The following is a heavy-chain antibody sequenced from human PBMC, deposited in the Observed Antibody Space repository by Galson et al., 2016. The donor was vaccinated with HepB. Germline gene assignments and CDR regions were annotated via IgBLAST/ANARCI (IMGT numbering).Heavy chain of an antibody. V-gene: IGHV4-31*03. CDR1: GGSINAGGYY. Sequence: TLSLTCTVSGGSINAGGYYWTWIRQHPGKGLEWLGFIFYTGHTYYNPALKSRLNISMDSSKNQFSLSLSSVTAADTAVYFCARERNYGNYPYNYGLDVLGHGTSVTVSS. J-gene: IGHJ6*02. CDR3: ARERNYGNYPYNYGLDV. CDR2: IFYTGHT. D-gene: IGHD1-7*01.